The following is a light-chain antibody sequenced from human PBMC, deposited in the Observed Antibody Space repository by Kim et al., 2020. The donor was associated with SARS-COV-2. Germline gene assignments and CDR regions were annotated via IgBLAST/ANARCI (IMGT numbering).Light chain of an antibody. J-gene: IGLJ3*02. CDR1: RGQSRNA. CDR2: VNSEGSH. CDR3: PPWLNDNWL. Sequence: ASVKRTYTLGRGQSRNAIAWHQQQPEKGPRYVVKVNSEGSHSKGDGIPGRFSGSSSGAERYLTISDLQSNDESNYYCPPWLNDNWLFGAGTQLTVL. V-gene: IGLV4-69*01.